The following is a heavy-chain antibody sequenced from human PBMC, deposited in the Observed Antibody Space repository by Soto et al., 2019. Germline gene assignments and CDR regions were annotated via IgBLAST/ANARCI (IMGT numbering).Heavy chain of an antibody. J-gene: IGHJ6*03. D-gene: IGHD3-10*01. Sequence: EVQLVESGGGLVKPGGSLRLSCAASGFTFSSYSMNWVRQAPGKGLEWVSSINYKSHIDYADSVKGRFTISRDNAKNSLYLQMTSLRAEDTAVYFCARDLIYAGYHYYMDVWGIGTTVTVSS. V-gene: IGHV3-21*01. CDR1: GFTFSSYS. CDR2: INYKSHI. CDR3: ARDLIYAGYHYYMDV.